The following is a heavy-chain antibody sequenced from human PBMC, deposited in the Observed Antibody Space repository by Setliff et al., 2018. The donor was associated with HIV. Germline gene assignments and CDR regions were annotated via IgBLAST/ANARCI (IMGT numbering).Heavy chain of an antibody. CDR3: SRSSLGARGYALPTPLEFDP. Sequence: SETLSLTCTVSGGSISSYYWSWIRQHPGKGLEWIGYIYYSGSTNYKPSLKSRVSISVDTSKNQFSLKLSSVTAADTAVYYCSRSSLGARGYALPTPLEFDPWGQGTLVTVSS. D-gene: IGHD2-8*01. V-gene: IGHV4-59*01. CDR1: GGSISSYY. J-gene: IGHJ5*02. CDR2: IYYSGST.